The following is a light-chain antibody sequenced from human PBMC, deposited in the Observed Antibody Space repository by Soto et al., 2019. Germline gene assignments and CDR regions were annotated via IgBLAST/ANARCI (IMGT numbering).Light chain of an antibody. CDR3: QHSYITPLT. J-gene: IGKJ4*01. Sequence: DIQMTQSPSSLSASVGDRVTITCRASQSISSYLNWYQQKPGKAPKLLIYAASSLQSGVPSRFSGRGSGTDFTLTISSLQPEDFATYYCQHSYITPLTFGVGTKVEIK. V-gene: IGKV1-39*01. CDR1: QSISSY. CDR2: AAS.